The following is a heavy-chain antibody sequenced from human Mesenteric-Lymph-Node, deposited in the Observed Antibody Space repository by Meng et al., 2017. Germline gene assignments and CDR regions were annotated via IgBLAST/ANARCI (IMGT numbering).Heavy chain of an antibody. CDR1: GGSISSGGFY. V-gene: IGHV4-31*03. J-gene: IGHJ5*02. Sequence: QVQLRESGPGRVKPSQTLSLTCTVSGGSISSGGFYWSWIRQHPGRGLEWIGYIYYSGSTYYNPSLRSRVAISIDTSKNQFSLKLTSVTAADTAVYFCARTNYGDYNWFDPWGQGTLVTVSS. D-gene: IGHD4-17*01. CDR2: IYYSGST. CDR3: ARTNYGDYNWFDP.